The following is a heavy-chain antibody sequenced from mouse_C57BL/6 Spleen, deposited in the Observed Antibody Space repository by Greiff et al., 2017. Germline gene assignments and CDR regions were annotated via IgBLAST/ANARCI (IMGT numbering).Heavy chain of an antibody. D-gene: IGHD1-1*01. J-gene: IGHJ2*01. CDR2: INPSTGGT. CDR3: ARAFITYYFGN. Sequence: EVQLLESGPELVKPGASVKISCKASGYSFTGYYMNWVKQSPEKSLEWIGEINPSTGGTTYNQKFKATATLTVYKSSSTAYMQLKGLTSENSAVYYCARAFITYYFGNWGQETTQSLSS. CDR1: GYSFTGYY. V-gene: IGHV1-42*01.